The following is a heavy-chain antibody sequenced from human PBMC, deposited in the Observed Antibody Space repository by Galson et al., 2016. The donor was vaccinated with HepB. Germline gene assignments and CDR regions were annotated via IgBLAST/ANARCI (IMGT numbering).Heavy chain of an antibody. Sequence: SETLSLTCSVSGGSITDYRWSWIRQPPGKGLEWIGYSYGSGRTDYNPSLKSRVTLSVDTSKNQFSLKLSSMTAADTAVYYCARSGTYYIFDVWGQGTLVTVS. CDR3: ARSGTYYIFDV. D-gene: IGHD3-22*01. J-gene: IGHJ1*01. CDR2: SYGSGRT. V-gene: IGHV4-59*01. CDR1: GGSITDYR.